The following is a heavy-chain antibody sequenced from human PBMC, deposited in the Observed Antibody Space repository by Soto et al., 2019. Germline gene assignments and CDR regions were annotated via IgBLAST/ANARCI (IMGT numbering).Heavy chain of an antibody. CDR2: MTSDGRTI. Sequence: GGSLRLSCAASGFTFGNFWMHWVRQAPGKGPEWVSRMTSDGRTIQYADSVKGRFTVSRDNAKSTMYLQMNSLRVEDTAVYYCARAEVDYWGQGTMVTVYS. J-gene: IGHJ4*02. V-gene: IGHV3-74*03. CDR1: GFTFGNFW. CDR3: ARAEVDY.